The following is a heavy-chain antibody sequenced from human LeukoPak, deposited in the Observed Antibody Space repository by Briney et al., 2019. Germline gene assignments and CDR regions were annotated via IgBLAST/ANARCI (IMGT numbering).Heavy chain of an antibody. Sequence: GGSLRLSCAASGFTFSSYWMSWVRQAPGKGLEWVANIKQDGTEKYYVDSVKGRFTISRDNAKNSLYLQMNSLRAEDTAVYYCAKVGGDFYYFDYWGQGTLVTVSS. J-gene: IGHJ4*02. D-gene: IGHD4-17*01. CDR3: AKVGGDFYYFDY. V-gene: IGHV3-7*03. CDR1: GFTFSSYW. CDR2: IKQDGTEK.